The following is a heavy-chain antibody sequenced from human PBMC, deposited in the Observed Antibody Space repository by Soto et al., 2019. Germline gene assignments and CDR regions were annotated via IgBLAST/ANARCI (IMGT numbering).Heavy chain of an antibody. CDR2: IYWDDDK. Sequence: ESGPTLVNPTQTLTLTCTFSGFSLSTSGVGVGWIRQPPGKALEWLALIYWDDDKRYSPSLKSRLTITKDTSKNQVVLTMTNMDPVDTATYYCAHTSYYYDSSGYHFDYWGQGTLVTVSS. D-gene: IGHD3-22*01. V-gene: IGHV2-5*02. J-gene: IGHJ4*02. CDR3: AHTSYYYDSSGYHFDY. CDR1: GFSLSTSGVG.